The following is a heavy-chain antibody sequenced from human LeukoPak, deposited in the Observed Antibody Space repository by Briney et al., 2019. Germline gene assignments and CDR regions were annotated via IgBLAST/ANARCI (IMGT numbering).Heavy chain of an antibody. CDR3: ARGSSYDNLGAFDI. J-gene: IGHJ3*02. D-gene: IGHD3-9*01. CDR1: GFTFSSYE. Sequence: PGGSLRLFCAVWGFTFSSYEMKWVRQAPGKGLVWVAYISSGGTTYYADSVEGRFTTSRDNAKNSLYLQMSSLRVEDTGFYYSARGSSYDNLGAFDIWGQGTVVTVSS. V-gene: IGHV3-48*03. CDR2: ISSGGTT.